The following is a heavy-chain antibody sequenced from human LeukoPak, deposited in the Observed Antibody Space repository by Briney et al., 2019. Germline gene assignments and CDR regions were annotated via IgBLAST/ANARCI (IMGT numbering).Heavy chain of an antibody. D-gene: IGHD5-18*01. CDR2: INPSGGST. V-gene: IGHV1-46*01. CDR1: GYTFTSYY. Sequence: ASVKVSCKASGYTFTSYYMHWVRQAPGQGLEWMGIINPSGGSTSYAQKFQGRVTMTRDTSTSTVYMELSSLRSEDTAVYYCAKTRGYSYGPSGYFDYWGQGTLVTVSS. CDR3: AKTRGYSYGPSGYFDY. J-gene: IGHJ4*02.